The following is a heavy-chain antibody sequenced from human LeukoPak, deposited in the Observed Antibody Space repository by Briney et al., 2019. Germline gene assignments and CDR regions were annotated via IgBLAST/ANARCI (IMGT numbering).Heavy chain of an antibody. CDR1: GGTFSSYA. CDR3: ARYYYDSSGYYPTFDY. CDR2: IIPILGIA. V-gene: IGHV1-69*04. J-gene: IGHJ4*02. D-gene: IGHD3-22*01. Sequence: SVKVSCKASGGTFSSYAISWVRQAPGQGLEWMGRIIPILGIANYAQKFQGRVTITADKSTNTAYMELSSLRSEDTAVYYCARYYYDSSGYYPTFDYWGQGSLVTVSS.